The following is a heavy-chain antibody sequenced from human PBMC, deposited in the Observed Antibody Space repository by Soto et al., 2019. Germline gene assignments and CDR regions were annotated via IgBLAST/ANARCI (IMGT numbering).Heavy chain of an antibody. CDR2: IWYDGSNK. J-gene: IGHJ6*02. CDR3: ARDPRRGYYGMDV. CDR1: GFTFSSYG. D-gene: IGHD3-16*01. Sequence: QVQLVESGGGVVQPGRSLRLSCAASGFTFSSYGMHWVRQAPGKGLEWVAGIWYDGSNKYYADSVKGRFTISRDNSKNTLYLQMNSLRAEDTAVYYCARDPRRGYYGMDVWGQGTTVTVSS. V-gene: IGHV3-33*01.